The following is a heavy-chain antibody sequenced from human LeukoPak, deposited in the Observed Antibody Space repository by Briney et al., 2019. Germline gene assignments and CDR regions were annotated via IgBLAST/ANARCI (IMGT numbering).Heavy chain of an antibody. CDR2: MSYSGHS. D-gene: IGHD1-26*01. CDR1: GGSISSNY. CDR3: ATIVRGDASFDI. J-gene: IGHJ3*02. Sequence: SETLSLTCTVSGGSISSNYCSWIRQSPGKGLEWIAYMSYSGHSNSNPSLRSRVTTSADTSKNQFSLRLNTVTAADTAVYYCATIVRGDASFDIWGRGTMVSVSS. V-gene: IGHV4-59*01.